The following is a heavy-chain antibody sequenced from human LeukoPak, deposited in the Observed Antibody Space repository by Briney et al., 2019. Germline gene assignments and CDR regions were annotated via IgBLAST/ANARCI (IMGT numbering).Heavy chain of an antibody. J-gene: IGHJ4*02. CDR2: IFSTGAT. CDR1: GGSISGHY. D-gene: IGHD2-2*01. CDR3: ARFSTRFGSGCSEASCYVHY. V-gene: IGHV4-59*11. Sequence: SETLSLTCTVSGGSISGHYWTWIRLPPGKGLGLVGHIFSTGATHYNPSLRGRVTLSIDTSKNQFSLTLTSVSVEDTAVYYCARFSTRFGSGCSEASCYVHYWGQGTQVTVSP.